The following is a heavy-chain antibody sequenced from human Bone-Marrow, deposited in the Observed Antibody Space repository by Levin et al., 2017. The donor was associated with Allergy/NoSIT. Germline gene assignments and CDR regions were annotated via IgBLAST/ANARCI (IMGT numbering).Heavy chain of an antibody. CDR1: GFTFNTFA. V-gene: IGHV3-23*01. CDR3: AKEEYGVYFDY. Sequence: PGGSLRLSCAASGFTFNTFAMNWVRQAPGKGLEWVSTISESGESTYYADSVKGRFTISRDNSKNTLFLQMNSLRGEDTAVYYCAKEEYGVYFDYWGQGSLVTVSS. J-gene: IGHJ4*02. CDR2: ISESGEST. D-gene: IGHD4-17*01.